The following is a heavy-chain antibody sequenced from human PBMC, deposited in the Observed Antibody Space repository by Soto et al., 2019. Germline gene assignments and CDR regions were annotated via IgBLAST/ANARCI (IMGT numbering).Heavy chain of an antibody. J-gene: IGHJ5*02. D-gene: IGHD6-19*01. CDR3: ARDGRSGCSPVVNWFDP. Sequence: PGGSLRLSCAASGFTFSSYGMHWVRQAPGKGLEWVAVIWYDGSNKYYADSVKGRFTISRDNSKNTLYLQMNSLRAEDTAVYYCARDGRSGCSPVVNWFDPWGQRTPVTVSS. V-gene: IGHV3-33*01. CDR1: GFTFSSYG. CDR2: IWYDGSNK.